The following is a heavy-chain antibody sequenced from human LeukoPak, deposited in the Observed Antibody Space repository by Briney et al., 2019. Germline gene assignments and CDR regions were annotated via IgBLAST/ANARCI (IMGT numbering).Heavy chain of an antibody. Sequence: GRSLRLSCAASGFNFNGYAMHWVRQAPGKGLEWVSGIRWNSDFMSYADSVKGRFTISRDNAKNCLYLQMNSLKTEDTALYYCVKTNGDGYNFDFWGQGTLVTVSS. D-gene: IGHD1-1*01. J-gene: IGHJ4*02. CDR3: VKTNGDGYNFDF. CDR2: IRWNSDFM. V-gene: IGHV3-9*01. CDR1: GFNFNGYA.